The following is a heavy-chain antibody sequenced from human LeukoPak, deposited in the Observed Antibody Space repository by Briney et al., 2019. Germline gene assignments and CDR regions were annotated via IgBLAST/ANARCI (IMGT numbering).Heavy chain of an antibody. V-gene: IGHV1-3*01. CDR3: ARGMVAVAGTGDY. Sequence: KFQGRVTITRDTSASTAYMELSSLRSEDTAVYYCARGMVAVAGTGDYWGQGTQVTVSS. J-gene: IGHJ4*02. D-gene: IGHD6-19*01.